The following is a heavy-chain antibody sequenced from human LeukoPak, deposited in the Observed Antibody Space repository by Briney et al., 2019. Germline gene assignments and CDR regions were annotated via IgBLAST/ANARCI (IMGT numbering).Heavy chain of an antibody. J-gene: IGHJ3*02. D-gene: IGHD3-22*01. CDR2: ISSSSSYI. CDR3: ARISDSSGYAGAFDI. CDR1: GFTFSSHS. V-gene: IGHV3-21*01. Sequence: GGSLRLSCAASGFTFSSHSMNWVRQAPGKGLEWVSSISSSSSYIYYADSVKGRFTISRDNAKNSLYLQMNSLRAEDTAVYYCARISDSSGYAGAFDIWGQGTMVTVSS.